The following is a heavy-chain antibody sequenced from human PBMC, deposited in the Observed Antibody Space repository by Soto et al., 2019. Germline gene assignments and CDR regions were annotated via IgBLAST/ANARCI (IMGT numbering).Heavy chain of an antibody. Sequence: ASVKVSCKASGYIFITYGISWVRQAPGQGLEWMGRISPYNGNTNYAQNLQGRVTMTTDTSTSTAYMELRSLRSDDTAVYYCARGNVAARRGPFGEDAPYYGMDVWGQGTTVTVSS. CDR3: ARGNVAARRGPFGEDAPYYGMDV. J-gene: IGHJ6*02. CDR1: GYIFITYG. CDR2: ISPYNGNT. V-gene: IGHV1-18*01. D-gene: IGHD6-6*01.